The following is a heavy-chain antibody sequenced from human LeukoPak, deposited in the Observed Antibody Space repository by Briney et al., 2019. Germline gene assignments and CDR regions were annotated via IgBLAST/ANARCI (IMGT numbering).Heavy chain of an antibody. CDR1: GGSVSSYC. CDR3: ARDSSSSWFDY. CDR2: IYYSGST. D-gene: IGHD6-6*01. V-gene: IGHV4-59*02. Sequence: SETLSLICSVSGGSVSSYCWSWIRQSPGKGLEWIGYIYYSGSTNYNPSLKSRVTISVDTSKNQFSLKLSSVTAADTAVYYCARDSSSSWFDYWGQGTLVTVSS. J-gene: IGHJ5*01.